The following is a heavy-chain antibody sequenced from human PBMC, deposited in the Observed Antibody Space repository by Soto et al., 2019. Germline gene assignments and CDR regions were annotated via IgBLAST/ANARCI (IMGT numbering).Heavy chain of an antibody. CDR2: IKQDGSEK. CDR1: GFTFSASW. D-gene: IGHD3-10*01. V-gene: IGHV3-7*01. CDR3: ARPFGSGTYPLDYFDY. J-gene: IGHJ4*02. Sequence: VQLVESGGGLVQPGGSLRLSCAASGFTFSASWMTWVRQALGKGLEWVANIKQDGSEKYYVDSVKGRLTISRDNAKNSLYLQMNSLRAEDTAVYYCARPFGSGTYPLDYFDYWGQGTLVTVSS.